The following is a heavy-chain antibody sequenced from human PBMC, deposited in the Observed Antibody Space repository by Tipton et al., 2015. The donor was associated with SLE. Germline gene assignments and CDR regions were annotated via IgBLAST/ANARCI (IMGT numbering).Heavy chain of an antibody. Sequence: GSLRLSCAASGFTFSNYNTHWVRQRPGKGLEWVSTIRDGGDMTYYADSVKGRFTISRDNTKNSLYLQMNSLRAEDTAVYYCARAPSGTYFDYWGQGTLVTVSS. CDR3: ARAPSGTYFDY. D-gene: IGHD1-26*01. V-gene: IGHV3-21*01. CDR2: IRDGGDMT. J-gene: IGHJ4*02. CDR1: GFTFSNYN.